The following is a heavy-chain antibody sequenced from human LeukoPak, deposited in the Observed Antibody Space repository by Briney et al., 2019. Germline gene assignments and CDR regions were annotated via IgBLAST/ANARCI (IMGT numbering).Heavy chain of an antibody. J-gene: IGHJ4*02. V-gene: IGHV6-1*01. CDR2: TYYRSKWYN. CDR1: SSYA. D-gene: IGHD3-10*01. Sequence: SSYAISWVRQAPGQGLEWLGRTYYRSKWYNQYAVSVKSRVTVNPDTSKNQFSLQVNSVTPEDTAVYYCTREGSGIPGYFDYWGQGTLVIVSS. CDR3: TREGSGIPGYFDY.